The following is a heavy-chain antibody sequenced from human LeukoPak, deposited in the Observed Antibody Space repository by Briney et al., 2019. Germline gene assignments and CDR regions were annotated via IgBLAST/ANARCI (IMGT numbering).Heavy chain of an antibody. J-gene: IGHJ4*02. CDR2: IYSSGST. Sequence: SETLSLTCTVSGGSISSYYWSWIRQPARKGLEWIGRIYSSGSTKYNPSLTSRVTMSVDTSKNQFSLKLSSVTAADTAVYYCARDGASSGYSFDYWGQGTLVTVSS. V-gene: IGHV4-4*07. CDR1: GGSISSYY. CDR3: ARDGASSGYSFDY. D-gene: IGHD3-22*01.